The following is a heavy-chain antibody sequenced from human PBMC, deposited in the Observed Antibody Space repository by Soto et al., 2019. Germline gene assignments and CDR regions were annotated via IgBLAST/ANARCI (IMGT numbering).Heavy chain of an antibody. V-gene: IGHV1-2*02. CDR3: ARDPALVRKHDSSGYYPRYYYYGMDV. CDR1: GYTFTDYY. CDR2: INPNRGGT. J-gene: IGHJ6*02. Sequence: QVHLVQSGAEVKKPGASVKVSCMASGYTFTDYYIHWVRQAPGQGLEWMGWINPNRGGTDYAQKFQGRVTMTRDTSINTAYMELRSLRSDDTAVYYRARDPALVRKHDSSGYYPRYYYYGMDVWGQGTTVTVSS. D-gene: IGHD3-22*01.